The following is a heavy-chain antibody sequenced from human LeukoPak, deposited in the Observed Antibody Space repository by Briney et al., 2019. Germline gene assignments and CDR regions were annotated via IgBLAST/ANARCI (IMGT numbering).Heavy chain of an antibody. V-gene: IGHV1-2*02. D-gene: IGHD1-26*01. CDR1: GYSFRDDY. J-gene: IGHJ3*01. Sequence: ASVKVSCKASGYSFRDDYIYWIRQAPGQGLEWVGWNNPQSGGIKYAQKFQGRVTMTGDTSINTAYMELNSLRSDDTAVYYCARDDASDPSASFDLWGQGTLVTVSS. CDR3: ARDDASDPSASFDL. CDR2: NNPQSGGI.